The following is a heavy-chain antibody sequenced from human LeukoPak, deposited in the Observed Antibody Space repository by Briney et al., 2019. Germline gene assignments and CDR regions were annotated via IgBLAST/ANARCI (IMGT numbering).Heavy chain of an antibody. CDR2: ISGSGGST. CDR3: AKDHEISRIVVVTAGFDY. D-gene: IGHD2-21*02. J-gene: IGHJ4*02. V-gene: IGHV3-23*01. Sequence: PGGSLRLSCAASGFTFSSYAMSWVRQAPGKGLEWVSAISGSGGSTYYADSVKGRFTISRDNSKNTLYLQMNSLRAEDTAVYHCAKDHEISRIVVVTAGFDYWGQGTLVTVSS. CDR1: GFTFSSYA.